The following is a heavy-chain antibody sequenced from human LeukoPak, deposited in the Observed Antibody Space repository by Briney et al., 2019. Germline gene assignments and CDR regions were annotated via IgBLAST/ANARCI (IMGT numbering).Heavy chain of an antibody. J-gene: IGHJ4*02. CDR2: INPNSGGT. Sequence: GASVKVSCKASGYTFTGYYMHWLRQAPGQGLEWMGRINPNSGGTNYAQKFQGRVTMTRDTSISTAYMELSRLRSDDTAVYYCARQLPSFIVVVPAADFDYWGQGTLVTVSS. CDR3: ARQLPSFIVVVPAADFDY. CDR1: GYTFTGYY. D-gene: IGHD2-2*01. V-gene: IGHV1-2*06.